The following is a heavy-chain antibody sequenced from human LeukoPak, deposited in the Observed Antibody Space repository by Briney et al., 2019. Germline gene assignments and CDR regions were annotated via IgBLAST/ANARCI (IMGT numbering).Heavy chain of an antibody. CDR3: ARVTLTGYYAFDY. CDR1: GFTFSSYN. Sequence: PGGSLRLSCAASGFTFSSYNMNWVRQAPGKGLEWVSSTSSTSSYINYADSVKGRFTISRDKAKNSLYLQMNSLRAEDTAVYYCARVTLTGYYAFDYWGQGTLVTVSS. D-gene: IGHD3-9*01. CDR2: TSSTSSYI. J-gene: IGHJ4*02. V-gene: IGHV3-21*01.